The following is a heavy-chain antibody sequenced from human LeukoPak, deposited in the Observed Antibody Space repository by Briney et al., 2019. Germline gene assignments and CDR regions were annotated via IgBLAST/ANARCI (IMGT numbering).Heavy chain of an antibody. Sequence: ASVKVSCKVSGKTLSQISMHWVRQAPGKGLEWMGGLDPEDGETIYAQKVQGRVTMTEDTSTDTAYMELSSLRSEDTAVYYCAIIRGNYWDLDYWGRGTLVTVSS. CDR1: GKTLSQIS. CDR3: AIIRGNYWDLDY. J-gene: IGHJ4*02. CDR2: LDPEDGET. D-gene: IGHD1-7*01. V-gene: IGHV1-24*01.